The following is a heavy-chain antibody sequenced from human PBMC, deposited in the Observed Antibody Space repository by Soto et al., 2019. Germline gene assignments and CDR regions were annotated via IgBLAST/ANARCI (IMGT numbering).Heavy chain of an antibody. Sequence: QVQLVQSGAEVKKPGASVKVSCKASGYTFTSYDINWVRQATGQGLEWMGWMNPNSGNTGYAQKFQGRVTMTRNTSISTAYMELSSLRSEDTAVYYCARGGPIGSGYYPLYYYYYYGMDVWGQGTTVTVSS. V-gene: IGHV1-8*01. D-gene: IGHD3-3*01. CDR2: MNPNSGNT. J-gene: IGHJ6*02. CDR1: GYTFTSYD. CDR3: ARGGPIGSGYYPLYYYYYYGMDV.